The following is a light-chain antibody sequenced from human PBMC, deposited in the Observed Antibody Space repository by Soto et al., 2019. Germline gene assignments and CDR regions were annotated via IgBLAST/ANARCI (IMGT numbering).Light chain of an antibody. J-gene: IGKJ4*01. CDR1: RGISNW. CDR2: AAS. CDR3: QQADSLPLT. Sequence: DIQMTQSPSSVSSAVGDRVTITCRASRGISNWLAWYQQKPGEDPKLLIYAASSLQSGVPSRVSGSGSGTDFSLTIHHLQPEDFATYFCQQADSLPLTFGGGTKVEMK. V-gene: IGKV1-12*01.